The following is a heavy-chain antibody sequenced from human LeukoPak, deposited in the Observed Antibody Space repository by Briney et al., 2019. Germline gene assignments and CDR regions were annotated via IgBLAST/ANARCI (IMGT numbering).Heavy chain of an antibody. V-gene: IGHV3-48*01. J-gene: IGHJ6*02. CDR2: ISSSSSTI. Sequence: GGSLRLSCAASGFTFSSYSMNWVRQAPGKGLEWVSYISSSSSTIYYADSVKGRFTISRDNAKNSLYLQMNSLRAEDTAVYYCAREEEYGMDVWGQGTTVTVS. CDR3: AREEEYGMDV. CDR1: GFTFSSYS.